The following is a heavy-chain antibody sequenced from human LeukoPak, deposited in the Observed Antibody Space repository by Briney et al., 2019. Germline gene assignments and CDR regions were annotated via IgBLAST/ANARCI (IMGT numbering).Heavy chain of an antibody. CDR3: ARERLLARSVTSGVAY. V-gene: IGHV7-4-1*02. D-gene: IGHD4-17*01. CDR2: INTNTGNP. Sequence: ASVKVSCKASGYTFTNYAMNWARQAPGQGLEWMGWINTNTGNPTYAQGFTGRFVFSLDTSVSTAYLQISSLKAEDTAVYYCARERLLARSVTSGVAYWGQGTLVTVSS. CDR1: GYTFTNYA. J-gene: IGHJ4*02.